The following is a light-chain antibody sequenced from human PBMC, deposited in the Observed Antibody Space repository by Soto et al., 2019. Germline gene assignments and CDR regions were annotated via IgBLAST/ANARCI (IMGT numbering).Light chain of an antibody. CDR3: QQYNSWPFT. V-gene: IGKV3-15*01. CDR2: GAS. J-gene: IGKJ3*01. CDR1: QSVSSN. Sequence: EIVMTQSPATLSVSPGERATLSCRASQSVSSNLAWYQQKPAQAPTLLIYGASTRATGIPARFSGSGSGTEFTLTISSLQSEDFAVYYCQQYNSWPFTFGPGTKVDIK.